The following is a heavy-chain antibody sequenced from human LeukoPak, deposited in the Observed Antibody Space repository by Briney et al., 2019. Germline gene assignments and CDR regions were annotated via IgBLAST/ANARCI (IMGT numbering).Heavy chain of an antibody. D-gene: IGHD6-6*01. CDR3: AKGTEYSSSSGYFDY. CDR2: ISRDGKTE. V-gene: IGHV3-30*18. CDR1: GFNFYNYD. Sequence: GGSLRLSCAASGFNFYNYDIQWVRQAPGKGLEWLATISRDGKTEFYTDSVKGRFTISRDNSRNTLYLQMNSLRPEDTAVYYCAKGTEYSSSSGYFDYWGQGTLVTVSS. J-gene: IGHJ4*02.